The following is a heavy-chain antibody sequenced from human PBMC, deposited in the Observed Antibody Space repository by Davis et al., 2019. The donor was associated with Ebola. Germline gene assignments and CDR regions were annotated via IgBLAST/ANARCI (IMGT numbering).Heavy chain of an antibody. CDR2: INPNSGGT. CDR1: GYTFTGYY. J-gene: IGHJ4*02. CDR3: ARDDLDRTTAFDY. V-gene: IGHV1-2*02. Sequence: ASVKVSCKASGYTFTGYYMHWVRQAPGQGLEWMGWINPNSGGTNYAQKFQGRVTMTRDTSTSTVYMELSSLRSEDTAVYYCARDDLDRTTAFDYWGQGTLVTVSS. D-gene: IGHD4-17*01.